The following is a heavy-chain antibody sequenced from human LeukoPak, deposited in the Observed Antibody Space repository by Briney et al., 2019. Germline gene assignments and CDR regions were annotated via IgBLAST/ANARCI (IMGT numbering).Heavy chain of an antibody. J-gene: IGHJ4*02. CDR3: ARARGYSYGLYYFDY. CDR2: IYSGGNT. V-gene: IGHV3-53*01. Sequence: GGSLRLSCAASGFTVSSNYMSWVRQAPGKGLEWVSVIYSGGNTYYADSVKGRFTISRDNSKNTLYLQMNSLRAEDTAVYYCARARGYSYGLYYFDYWGQGTLVTVSS. D-gene: IGHD5-18*01. CDR1: GFTVSSNY.